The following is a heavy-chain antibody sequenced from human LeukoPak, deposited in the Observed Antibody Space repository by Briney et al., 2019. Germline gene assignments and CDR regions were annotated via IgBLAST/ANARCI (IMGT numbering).Heavy chain of an antibody. J-gene: IGHJ6*03. CDR1: GGSISSYY. Sequence: SETLSLACTVSGGSISSYYWSWIRQPPGKGLEWIGYIYYSGSTNYNPSPKSRVTISVDTSKNQFSLKLSSVTAADTAVYYCARAPATAILGGYYMDVWGKGTTVTISS. CDR3: ARAPATAILGGYYMDV. CDR2: IYYSGST. V-gene: IGHV4-59*01. D-gene: IGHD2-21*02.